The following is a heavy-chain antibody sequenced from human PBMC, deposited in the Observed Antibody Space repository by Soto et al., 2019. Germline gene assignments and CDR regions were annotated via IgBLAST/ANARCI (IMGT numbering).Heavy chain of an antibody. Sequence: QVQLQQWGAGLLKPSETLSLTCAVYGGSFSGYYWSWIRQPPGKGLEWIGEINHSGSTNYNPSLKSRVATAVDTSTNQFSLQLSSVTAADTAVYYCARGGGSYYPDYWGQGTLVTVSS. CDR2: INHSGST. D-gene: IGHD3-16*01. J-gene: IGHJ4*02. CDR3: ARGGGSYYPDY. CDR1: GGSFSGYY. V-gene: IGHV4-34*01.